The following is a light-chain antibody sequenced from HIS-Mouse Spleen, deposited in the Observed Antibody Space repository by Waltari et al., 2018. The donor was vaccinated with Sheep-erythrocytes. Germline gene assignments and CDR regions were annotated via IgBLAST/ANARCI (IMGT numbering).Light chain of an antibody. Sequence: QSALTQPRSVSGSPGQSVTISCPGTTSHVGGYNYVPGYQQHPGKAPKLMIYDVSKRPSGVPDRFSGSKSGNTASLTISGLQAEDEADYYCCSYAGSYNHVFATGTKVTVL. V-gene: IGLV2-11*01. CDR2: DVS. J-gene: IGLJ1*01. CDR1: TSHVGGYNY. CDR3: CSYAGSYNHV.